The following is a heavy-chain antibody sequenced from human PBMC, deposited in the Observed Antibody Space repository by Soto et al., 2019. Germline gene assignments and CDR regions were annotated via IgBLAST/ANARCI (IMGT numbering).Heavy chain of an antibody. CDR2: IYYSGST. CDR3: AEGIAAAGTFDY. J-gene: IGHJ4*02. Sequence: SETLSLTCTVSGGSISSSSYYWGWIRQPPGKGLEWIGSIYYSGSTYYNPSLKSRVTISVDTSKNQFSLKLSSVTAADTAVYYCAEGIAAAGTFDYWGQGTLVTVSS. CDR1: GGSISSSSYY. V-gene: IGHV4-39*01. D-gene: IGHD6-13*01.